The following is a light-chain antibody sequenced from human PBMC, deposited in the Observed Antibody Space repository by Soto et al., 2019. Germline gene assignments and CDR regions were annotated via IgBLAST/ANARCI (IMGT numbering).Light chain of an antibody. V-gene: IGLV2-8*01. CDR2: EVS. Sequence: QLVLTQSPSASGSPGQSVTISCTGTSSDVGGYNYVSWYQQHPGKAPKLMIYEVSKRPSGVPDRFSGSKSGNTASLTVSGLQAEDEADYYCSSYAGSNNLVFGGGTKLTVL. J-gene: IGLJ2*01. CDR3: SSYAGSNNLV. CDR1: SSDVGGYNY.